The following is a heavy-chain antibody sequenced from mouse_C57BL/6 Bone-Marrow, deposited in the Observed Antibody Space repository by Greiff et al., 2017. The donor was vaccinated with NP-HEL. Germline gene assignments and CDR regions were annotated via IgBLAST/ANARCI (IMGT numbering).Heavy chain of an antibody. Sequence: VQLKQSGAELVRPGASVKLSCTASGFNIKDDYMHWVKQRPEQGLEWIGWIDPENGDTEYASKFQGKATITADTSSNTAYLQLSSLTAEDTAVYYCTTGSGDYWGQGTSVTVSS. J-gene: IGHJ4*01. CDR2: IDPENGDT. CDR3: TTGSGDY. CDR1: GFNIKDDY. V-gene: IGHV14-4*01. D-gene: IGHD3-1*01.